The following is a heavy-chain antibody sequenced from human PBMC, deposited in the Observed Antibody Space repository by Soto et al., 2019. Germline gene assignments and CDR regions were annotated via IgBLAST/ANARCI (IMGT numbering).Heavy chain of an antibody. CDR2: IDPGDSYT. D-gene: IGHD6-19*01. V-gene: IGHV5-10-1*01. J-gene: IGHJ3*02. CDR1: GYSLTTYW. CDR3: ATSAVAGNDAFDI. Sequence: GESLKISCQGSGYSLTTYWIGWVRQMPGKGLEWMGRIDPGDSYTNYRPSFQGHVTISADKSISTAYLQWSSLRASDTAMYYCATSAVAGNDAFDIWGQGTMVTGSS.